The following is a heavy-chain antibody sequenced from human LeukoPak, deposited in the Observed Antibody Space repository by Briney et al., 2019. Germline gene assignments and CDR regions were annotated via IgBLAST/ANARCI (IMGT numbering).Heavy chain of an antibody. CDR2: IYHSGST. V-gene: IGHV4-38-2*02. J-gene: IGHJ4*02. D-gene: IGHD3-22*01. Sequence: PSETLSLTCTVSGYSISSGYYWGWIRQPPGKGLEWIGSIYHSGSTYYNPSLKSRVTISVDTSKNQFSLKLSSVTAADTAVYYCAREGYYYDSSGYFDYWGQGTLVTVSS. CDR3: AREGYYYDSSGYFDY. CDR1: GYSISSGYY.